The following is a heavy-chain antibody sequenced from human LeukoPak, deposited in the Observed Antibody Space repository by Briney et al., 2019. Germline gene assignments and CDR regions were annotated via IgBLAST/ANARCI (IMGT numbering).Heavy chain of an antibody. V-gene: IGHV4-34*01. CDR2: INHSGST. Sequence: SQTLSLTCAVYGGSFSGYYWSWIRQPPGKGLEWIGEINHSGSTNYNPSLKSRVTISVDTSKNQFSLKLSSVTAADTAVYYCARGPTRWLQLLANWFDPWGQGTLVTVSS. D-gene: IGHD5-24*01. CDR3: ARGPTRWLQLLANWFDP. J-gene: IGHJ5*02. CDR1: GGSFSGYY.